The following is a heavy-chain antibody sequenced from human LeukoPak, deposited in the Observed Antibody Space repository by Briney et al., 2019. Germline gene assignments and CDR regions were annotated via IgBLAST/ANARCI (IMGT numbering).Heavy chain of an antibody. J-gene: IGHJ4*02. V-gene: IGHV3-7*01. CDR1: GFTISNTW. D-gene: IGHD3-3*01. CDR3: ARILPLEDY. Sequence: GGSLRLSCAVSGFTISNTWMSWVRQAPGKGLEWVANINQDGGEKYYVDSVKGRFTISRDNAKNSLYLQMNSLRAEDTAMYYCARILPLEDYWGQGTLVTVSS. CDR2: INQDGGEK.